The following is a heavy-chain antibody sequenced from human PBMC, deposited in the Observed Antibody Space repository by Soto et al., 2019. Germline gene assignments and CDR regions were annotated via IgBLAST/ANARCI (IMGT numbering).Heavy chain of an antibody. Sequence: ESGGGLVKPGGSLRLSCAASGFTFSSYSMNWVRQAPGKGLEWVSSISSSSSYIYYADSVKGRFTISRDNAKNSLYLQMNSLRAEDTAVYYCARDLKGLADYWGQGTLVTVSS. CDR3: ARDLKGLADY. V-gene: IGHV3-21*01. CDR2: ISSSSSYI. J-gene: IGHJ4*02. D-gene: IGHD6-19*01. CDR1: GFTFSSYS.